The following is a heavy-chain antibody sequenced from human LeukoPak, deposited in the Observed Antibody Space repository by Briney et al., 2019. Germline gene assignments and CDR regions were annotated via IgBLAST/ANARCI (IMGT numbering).Heavy chain of an antibody. D-gene: IGHD4-17*01. Sequence: GGSLRLSCAASGFMFSSFEMNWVRQAPGKGLEWVSYISISGTTIYYADSVKGRFTISRDNAKNSLYLQMNSLRAEDTAVYYCARIAVTYTFDYWGQGTLVTVSS. J-gene: IGHJ4*02. V-gene: IGHV3-48*03. CDR2: ISISGTTI. CDR1: GFMFSSFE. CDR3: ARIAVTYTFDY.